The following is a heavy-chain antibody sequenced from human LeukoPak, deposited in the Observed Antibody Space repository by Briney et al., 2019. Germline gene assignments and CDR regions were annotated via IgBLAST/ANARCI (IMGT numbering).Heavy chain of an antibody. J-gene: IGHJ4*02. CDR1: SGSVTSHN. Sequence: SETLSLTCAVSSGSVTSHNWYWIWQPPRGGLGWVGRVHIYGSANYNPSPWRRVPLSLDIYKNEIYLTLNSVSAAATAVYYCVRNDSRRVDSGGYHHGGRGALVTVSS. V-gene: IGHV4-4*07. CDR2: VHIYGSA. D-gene: IGHD3-16*02. CDR3: VRNDSRRVDSGGYHH.